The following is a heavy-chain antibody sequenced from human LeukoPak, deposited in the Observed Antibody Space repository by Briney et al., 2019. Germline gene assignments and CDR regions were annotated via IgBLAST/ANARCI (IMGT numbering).Heavy chain of an antibody. CDR3: ATIGVAVAGTFDY. CDR2: ISSSGSTI. D-gene: IGHD6-19*01. Sequence: GGSLRLSCAASGFTFSDYYMSWIRQAPGKGQEWVSYISSSGSTIYYADSVKGRFTISRDNSKNTLYLQMNSLRAEDTAVYYCATIGVAVAGTFDYWGQGTLVTVSS. V-gene: IGHV3-11*01. CDR1: GFTFSDYY. J-gene: IGHJ4*02.